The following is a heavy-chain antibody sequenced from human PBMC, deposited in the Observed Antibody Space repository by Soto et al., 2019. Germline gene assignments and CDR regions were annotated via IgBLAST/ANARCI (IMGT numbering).Heavy chain of an antibody. J-gene: IGHJ4*02. D-gene: IGHD2-2*01. CDR1: GGSVSSGSYY. V-gene: IGHV4-61*01. Sequence: QVQLQESGPGLVKPSETLSLTCTVSGGSVSSGSYYWSWIRQPPGKGLEWIGYIYYSGSTNYNPSLKIRVTISVDTSKNRFSLKLSSVTAADTAVYYCAREVLVPAAIDYWGQGTLVTVSS. CDR3: AREVLVPAAIDY. CDR2: IYYSGST.